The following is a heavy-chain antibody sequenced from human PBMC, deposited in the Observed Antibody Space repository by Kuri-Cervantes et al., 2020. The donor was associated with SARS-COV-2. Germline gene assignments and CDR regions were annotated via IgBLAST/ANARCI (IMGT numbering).Heavy chain of an antibody. CDR2: ISYDGSNK. CDR3: ARESRQLVRGWYFDY. CDR1: GFTFSSYA. D-gene: IGHD6-6*01. J-gene: IGHJ4*02. Sequence: GGSLRLSCAASGFTFSSYAMHWVRQAPGKGLEWVAVISYDGSNKYYADSVKGRFTTSRDNSKNTLYLQMNSLRAEDTAVYYCARESRQLVRGWYFDYWGQGNLVTVSS. V-gene: IGHV3-30-3*01.